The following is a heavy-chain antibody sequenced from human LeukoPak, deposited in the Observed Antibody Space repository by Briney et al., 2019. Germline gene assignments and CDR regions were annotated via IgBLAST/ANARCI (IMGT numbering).Heavy chain of an antibody. CDR2: IIPIFGTA. CDR3: ARVEAGSSSWYGIDY. CDR1: GGTFSSYA. Sequence: SVKVSCKASGGTFSSYAISWVRQAPGQGLEWMGGIIPIFGTANYAQKFQGRVTVTADESTSTAYMELSSLRSEDTAVYYCARVEAGSSSWYGIDYWGQGTLVTVSS. V-gene: IGHV1-69*13. J-gene: IGHJ4*02. D-gene: IGHD6-13*01.